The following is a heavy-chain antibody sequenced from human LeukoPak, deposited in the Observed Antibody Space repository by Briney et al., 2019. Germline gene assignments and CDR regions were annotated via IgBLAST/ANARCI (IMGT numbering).Heavy chain of an antibody. V-gene: IGHV3-66*01. J-gene: IGHJ4*02. CDR3: AREGLPTLYYFDY. Sequence: GGALRLSCAAPGFTVSSNYMSTVRQTPGKGLERVSVIYSGGSTYYADSVKGRFTISRDNSKNTLYLQMNSLRAEDTAVYYCAREGLPTLYYFDYWGQGTLVTVSS. D-gene: IGHD4-11*01. CDR1: GFTVSSNY. CDR2: IYSGGST.